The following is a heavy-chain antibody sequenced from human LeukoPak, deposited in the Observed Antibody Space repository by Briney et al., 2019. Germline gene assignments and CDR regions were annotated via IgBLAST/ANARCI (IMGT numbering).Heavy chain of an antibody. V-gene: IGHV4-59*01. J-gene: IGHJ4*02. CDR2: IYYSGST. Sequence: SETLSLTCSVSGGSTSSSYWHWIRQPPGKGLEWIGYIYYSGSTNYNPSLKSRLTMSVDTSKNQFSLKLNSVTPADTALYYCARGGAHYDYWGQGTLVTVFS. CDR3: ARGGAHYDY. D-gene: IGHD4/OR15-4a*01. CDR1: GGSTSSSY.